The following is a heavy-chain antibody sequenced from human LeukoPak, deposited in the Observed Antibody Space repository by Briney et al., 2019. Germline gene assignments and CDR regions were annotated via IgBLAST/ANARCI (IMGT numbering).Heavy chain of an antibody. CDR3: ARANYYDPIFADY. V-gene: IGHV1-8*01. D-gene: IGHD3-22*01. Sequence: ASVKVSCKASGYTFTSYDINWVRQATGQGLEWMGWMYPNSGNTGYAQKFQGRDTMTRNTSISTAYMELSSLRSEDTAVYYCARANYYDPIFADYWGQGTLVTVS. J-gene: IGHJ4*02. CDR2: MYPNSGNT. CDR1: GYTFTSYD.